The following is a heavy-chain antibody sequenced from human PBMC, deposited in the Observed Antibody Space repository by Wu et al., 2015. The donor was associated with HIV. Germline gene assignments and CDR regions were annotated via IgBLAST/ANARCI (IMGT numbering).Heavy chain of an antibody. CDR1: GGTFSKSG. V-gene: IGHV1-69*13. CDR3: ARGDSSGRYSFDS. J-gene: IGHJ4*02. Sequence: VQLVQSGSEIKKPGSSVKVSCQASGGTFSKSGFAWVRQAPGQGLEWMGRIIPVSGPGDYAEKFQGRVTITADELTRTTYVELNSLRSEDTAVYYCARGDSSGRYSFDSWGQGTLVIVSS. D-gene: IGHD6-19*01. CDR2: IIPVSGPG.